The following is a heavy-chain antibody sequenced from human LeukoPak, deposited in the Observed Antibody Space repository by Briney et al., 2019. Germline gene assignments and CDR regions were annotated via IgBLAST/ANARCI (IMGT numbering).Heavy chain of an antibody. D-gene: IGHD2-21*01. CDR1: GGSFSSYS. CDR3: ARGYSPPRWYFDL. CDR2: IIEKGNA. J-gene: IGHJ2*01. V-gene: IGHV4-34*01. Sequence: SETLSLTCALYGGSFSSYSWSWTWIRQTPEKGLEWIGEIIEKGNANYNPSLKSRVTIDLDTSKNQFSPKLTSMTAADTAMYYCARGYSPPRWYFDLWGRGTLVTVSS.